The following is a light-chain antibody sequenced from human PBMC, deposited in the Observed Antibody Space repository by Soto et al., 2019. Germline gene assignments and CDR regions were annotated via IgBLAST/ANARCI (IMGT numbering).Light chain of an antibody. CDR1: QSISSW. CDR2: KAS. J-gene: IGKJ4*01. Sequence: DSQMTQYPSTLSASVGDRVTITCRASQSISSWLAWYQQKPGKAPKLLISKASTLQSGVPTRFSGSGSGTEFTLTSSSLQPDDFATYYCQQYESYPMTFGGGTKVEIK. V-gene: IGKV1-5*03. CDR3: QQYESYPMT.